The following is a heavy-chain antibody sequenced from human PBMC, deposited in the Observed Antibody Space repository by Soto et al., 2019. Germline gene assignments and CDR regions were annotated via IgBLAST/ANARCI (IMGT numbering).Heavy chain of an antibody. CDR3: ARADYLLGYCSSTSCSYWFDP. J-gene: IGHJ5*02. CDR1: GYTFTGYY. D-gene: IGHD2-2*01. Sequence: ASVKVSCKASGYTFTGYYMHWVRQAPGQGLEWMGWINPNSGGTNYAQKFQGWVTMTRDTSISTAYMELSRLRSDDTAVYYCARADYLLGYCSSTSCSYWFDPWGQGPLVTVSS. CDR2: INPNSGGT. V-gene: IGHV1-2*04.